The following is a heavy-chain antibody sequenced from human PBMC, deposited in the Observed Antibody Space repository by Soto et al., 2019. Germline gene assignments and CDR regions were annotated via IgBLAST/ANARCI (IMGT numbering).Heavy chain of an antibody. CDR3: AREGRSHYDFWSGSGGWFDP. D-gene: IGHD3-3*01. J-gene: IGHJ5*02. Sequence: ASVKVSCKASGYTFTSYAMHWVRQAPGQRLEWMGWISAGNGNTKYSQKFRGRVTITRDTSASTAYMELSSLRSEDTAVYYCAREGRSHYDFWSGSGGWFDPWGQGTLVTVSS. V-gene: IGHV1-3*01. CDR1: GYTFTSYA. CDR2: ISAGNGNT.